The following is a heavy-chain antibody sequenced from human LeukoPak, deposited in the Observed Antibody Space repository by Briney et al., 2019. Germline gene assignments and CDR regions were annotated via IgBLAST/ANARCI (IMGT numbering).Heavy chain of an antibody. Sequence: EASVKVSCKASGGTFSSYAISWVRQAPGQGLEWMGGIIPIFGTANYAQKFRGRVTITTDESTSTAYMELSSLRSEDTAVYYCARGNTSGAFDIWGQGTMVTVSS. CDR3: ARGNTSGAFDI. V-gene: IGHV1-69*05. D-gene: IGHD4-11*01. CDR2: IIPIFGTA. CDR1: GGTFSSYA. J-gene: IGHJ3*02.